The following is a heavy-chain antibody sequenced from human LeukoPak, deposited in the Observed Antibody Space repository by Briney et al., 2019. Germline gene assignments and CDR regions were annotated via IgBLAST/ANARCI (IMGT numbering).Heavy chain of an antibody. D-gene: IGHD3-3*01. J-gene: IGHJ4*02. CDR2: IYYSGST. Sequence: KPSETLSLTCTVSGGSISSYYWGWIRQHPGKALEWIGHIYYSGSTYYNPSLKSRVTISVDTSKNQFSLKLTSVTAADTAVYYCARSRSGYYGDVDYWGQGTLVTVSS. V-gene: IGHV4-59*06. CDR1: GGSISSYY. CDR3: ARSRSGYYGDVDY.